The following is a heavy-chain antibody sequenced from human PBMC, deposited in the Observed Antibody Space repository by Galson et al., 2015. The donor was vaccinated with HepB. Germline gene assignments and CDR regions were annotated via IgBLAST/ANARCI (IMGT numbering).Heavy chain of an antibody. V-gene: IGHV1-2*06. J-gene: IGHJ4*02. D-gene: IGHD1-26*01. CDR3: ARRAGRIVGATRWSYFDY. CDR1: GYTLTGYY. Sequence: SVKVSCKASGYTLTGYYMHWVRQAPGQGLEWMGRINPNSGGTNYAQKFQGRVTMTRDTSISTAYMELSRLRSDDTAVYYCARRAGRIVGATRWSYFDYWGQGTLVTVSS. CDR2: INPNSGGT.